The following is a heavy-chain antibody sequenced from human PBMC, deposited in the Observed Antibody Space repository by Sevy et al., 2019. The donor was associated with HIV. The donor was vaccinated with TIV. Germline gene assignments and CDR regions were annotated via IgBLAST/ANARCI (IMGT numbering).Heavy chain of an antibody. J-gene: IGHJ6*02. D-gene: IGHD6-19*01. Sequence: ASVKVSCKASGYTFTSYDINWVRQATGQGLEWMGWMNPNSGNTGYAQKFQGRVTMTRNTSISTAYMELSSLRSEDTAVYYCARGARRSGWYYYYYGMDVWGQGTTVTVSS. CDR3: ARGARRSGWYYYYYGMDV. V-gene: IGHV1-8*01. CDR2: MNPNSGNT. CDR1: GYTFTSYD.